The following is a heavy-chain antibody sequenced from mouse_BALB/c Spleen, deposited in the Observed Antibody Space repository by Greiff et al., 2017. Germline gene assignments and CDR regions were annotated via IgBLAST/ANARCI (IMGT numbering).Heavy chain of an antibody. CDR3: ARWGTTHDGYYFDY. D-gene: IGHD2-3*01. CDR2: ISSGSSTI. CDR1: GFTFSSFG. V-gene: IGHV5-17*02. Sequence: EVQVVESGGGLVQPGGSRKLSCAASGFTFSSFGMHWVRQAPEKGLEWVAYISSGSSTIYYADTVKGRFTISRDNPKNTLFLQMTSLRSEDTAMYYCARWGTTHDGYYFDYWGQGTTLTVSS. J-gene: IGHJ2*01.